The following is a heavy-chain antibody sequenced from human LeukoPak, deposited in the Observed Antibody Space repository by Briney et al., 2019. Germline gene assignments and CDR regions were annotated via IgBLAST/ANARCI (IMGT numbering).Heavy chain of an antibody. D-gene: IGHD3-3*01. CDR3: ARGAPNYDFWSGYYTPHYYYYVDV. J-gene: IGHJ6*03. V-gene: IGHV1-18*01. CDR2: ISAYNGNT. CDR1: GYTFTSYG. Sequence: ASVKVSCKASGYTFTSYGISWVRQAPGQGLEWMGWISAYNGNTNYAQKLQGRVTMTTDTSTSTAYMELRSLRSDDTAVYYCARGAPNYDFWSGYYTPHYYYYVDVWGKGTTVTVSS.